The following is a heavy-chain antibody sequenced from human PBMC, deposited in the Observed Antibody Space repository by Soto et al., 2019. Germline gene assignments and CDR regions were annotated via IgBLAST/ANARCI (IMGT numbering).Heavy chain of an antibody. V-gene: IGHV1-18*04. CDR1: GYTFTSYY. D-gene: IGHD6-19*01. CDR2: ISAYNGNT. Sequence: ASVKVSCKASGYTFTSYYMHWVRQAPGQGLEWMGWISAYNGNTNYAQKLQGRVTMTTDTSTSTAYLQWTSLKASDTATYYCAAAIGVTESAYFHHWGQGTQVTVSS. J-gene: IGHJ1*01. CDR3: AAAIGVTESAYFHH.